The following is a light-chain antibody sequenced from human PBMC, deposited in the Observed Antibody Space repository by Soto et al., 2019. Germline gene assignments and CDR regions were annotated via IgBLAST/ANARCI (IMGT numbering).Light chain of an antibody. CDR2: DVS. CDR1: SSDVGGYHY. J-gene: IGLJ1*01. CDR3: SSYTSSSTLWV. V-gene: IGLV2-14*01. Sequence: QSALTQPASVSGSPGQSITISCTGTSSDVGGYHYVSWYQQHPGKAPKLMIYDVSNLPSGVSNRFSGSKSVNTASLTISGLQAEDESDYYCSSYTSSSTLWVFGTGTKVTVL.